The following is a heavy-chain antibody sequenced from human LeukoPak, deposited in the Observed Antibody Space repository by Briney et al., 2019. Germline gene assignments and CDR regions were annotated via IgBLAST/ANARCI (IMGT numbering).Heavy chain of an antibody. CDR2: ISSNGGST. CDR1: GFTFNNNA. CDR3: VKGYCSSISCYGDY. D-gene: IGHD2-2*01. V-gene: IGHV3-64D*09. J-gene: IGHJ4*02. Sequence: PGGSLRLSCATSGFTFNNNAMSWVRQAPGKGLEYVSAISSNGGSTYYADSVKGRFTISRDNSKNTLYLQMRSLRAEDTAVYYCVKGYCSSISCYGDYWGQGTLVTFSS.